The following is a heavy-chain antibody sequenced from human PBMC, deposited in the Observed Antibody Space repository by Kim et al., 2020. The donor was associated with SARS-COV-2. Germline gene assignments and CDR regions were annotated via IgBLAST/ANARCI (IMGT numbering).Heavy chain of an antibody. CDR1: GFTFSSYA. D-gene: IGHD6-13*01. CDR3: ARAIRDGPAGIAAAADY. J-gene: IGHJ4*02. CDR2: ISYDGSNK. Sequence: GGSLRLSCAASGFTFSSYAMHWVRQAPGKGLEWVAVISYDGSNKYYADSVKGRFTISRDNSKNTLYLQMNSLRAEDTAVYYCARAIRDGPAGIAAAADYWGQGTLVTVSS. V-gene: IGHV3-30-3*01.